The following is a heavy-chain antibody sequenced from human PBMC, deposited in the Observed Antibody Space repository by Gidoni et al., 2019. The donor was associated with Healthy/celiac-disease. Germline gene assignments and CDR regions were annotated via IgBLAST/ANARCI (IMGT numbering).Heavy chain of an antibody. CDR1: GFTFSSYS. D-gene: IGHD3-22*01. CDR3: AREMYYYDSSGYFYAFDY. J-gene: IGHJ4*02. CDR2: ISSSSSTI. V-gene: IGHV3-48*02. Sequence: EVQLVESGGGLVQPGGSLRLSCAASGFTFSSYSMNWVRQAPGKGLEWVSYISSSSSTIYYADSVKGRFTISRDNAKNSLYLQMNSLRDEDTAVYYCAREMYYYDSSGYFYAFDYWGQGTLVTVSS.